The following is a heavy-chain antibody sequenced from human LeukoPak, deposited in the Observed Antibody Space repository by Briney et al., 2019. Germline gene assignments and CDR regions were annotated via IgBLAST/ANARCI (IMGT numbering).Heavy chain of an antibody. CDR3: ARHWGAAAGIGVFWFDP. CDR2: IYPGDSDT. Sequence: GESLKISCKGSGYSFTSYWIGWGRQMPGKGLEWMGSIYPGDSDTRYSPSFQGQVTISADKSIRTANLQWSSLKASETPMYYCARHWGAAAGIGVFWFDPWGQGTLVTVSS. J-gene: IGHJ5*02. V-gene: IGHV5-51*01. D-gene: IGHD6-13*01. CDR1: GYSFTSYW.